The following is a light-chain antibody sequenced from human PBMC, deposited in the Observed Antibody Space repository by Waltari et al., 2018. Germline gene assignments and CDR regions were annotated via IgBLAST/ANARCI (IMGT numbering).Light chain of an antibody. V-gene: IGKV3-20*01. CDR2: DAS. CDR3: QKYVNLPAT. CDR1: QSVSKY. J-gene: IGKJ1*01. Sequence: EIVLTQSPGTLSLSPGERATLSCRASQSVSKYLAWYHQKPGQAPRLLIYDASIGATGIPDRFSGSGSGTDFSLTISRLEPEDFAVYYCQKYVNLPATFGQGTKVEIK.